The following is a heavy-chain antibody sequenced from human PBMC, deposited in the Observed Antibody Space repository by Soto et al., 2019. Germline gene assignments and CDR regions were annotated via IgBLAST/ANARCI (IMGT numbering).Heavy chain of an antibody. J-gene: IGHJ4*02. CDR3: ARVPRN. CDR1: GFTFSSYW. CDR2: INSDGSST. Sequence: EVQLVESGGGLVQPGGSLRLSCAASGFTFSSYWMHWVRQAPGKGLVWVSRINSDGSSTSYADSVKGRFTISRDNAKNTLYMEKNKLRGGDQAGFYCARVPRNWGQGTLVTVSS. V-gene: IGHV3-74*01.